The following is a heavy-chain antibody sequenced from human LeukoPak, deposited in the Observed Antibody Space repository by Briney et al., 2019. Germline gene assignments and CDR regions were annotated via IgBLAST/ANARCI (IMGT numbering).Heavy chain of an antibody. Sequence: GGSLRLSRAASGFTFDDYAMHWVRQASGKGLEWVSGISWNSGSIGYADSVKGRFTISRDNAKNSLYLQMNSLRAEDTALYYCAKDNGRGGNFDYWGQGTLVTVSS. V-gene: IGHV3-9*01. J-gene: IGHJ4*02. CDR2: ISWNSGSI. D-gene: IGHD3-16*01. CDR1: GFTFDDYA. CDR3: AKDNGRGGNFDY.